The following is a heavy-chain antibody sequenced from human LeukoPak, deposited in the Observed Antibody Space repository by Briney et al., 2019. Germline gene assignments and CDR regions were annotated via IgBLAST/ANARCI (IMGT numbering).Heavy chain of an antibody. CDR1: GYTFTGYY. V-gene: IGHV1-2*02. CDR3: AREELTSGSYSEALDY. J-gene: IGHJ4*02. D-gene: IGHD1-26*01. Sequence: ASVKVSCKASGYTFTGYYMHWVRQAPGQGLECMGWIDPNSGGTHYAQKLQDRVTMTRDTSISTAYMELSRLRSDDTAVYYCAREELTSGSYSEALDYWGEGTLVTVSS. CDR2: IDPNSGGT.